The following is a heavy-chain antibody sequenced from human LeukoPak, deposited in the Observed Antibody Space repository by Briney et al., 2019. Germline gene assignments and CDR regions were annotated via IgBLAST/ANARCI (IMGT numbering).Heavy chain of an antibody. D-gene: IGHD3-22*01. Sequence: PGGSLRLSCAASGFTFSSYGMHWVRQAPGKGLEWVAAIWYDGSNKYYADSVKARFTISRDNSKNTLYLQMNSLRAEDTAVYYCAKDYYDISGLKGAFDIWGQGTMVTVSS. CDR3: AKDYYDISGLKGAFDI. CDR2: IWYDGSNK. V-gene: IGHV3-33*06. CDR1: GFTFSSYG. J-gene: IGHJ3*02.